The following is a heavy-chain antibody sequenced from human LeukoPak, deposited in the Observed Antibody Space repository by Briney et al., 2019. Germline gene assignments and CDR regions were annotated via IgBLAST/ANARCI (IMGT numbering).Heavy chain of an antibody. CDR3: ARGRGYCSGGSCLRFGY. V-gene: IGHV3-30*04. J-gene: IGHJ4*02. CDR2: ISYDGNKK. CDR1: GFTFSNYA. Sequence: EGSLRLSCAASGFTFSNYAMNWVRQAPGKGLEWVAVISYDGNKKYYADSVKGRFTISRDNPKNTLYLQMNSLRVEDTAVYYCARGRGYCSGGSCLRFGYWGQGTLVTVSS. D-gene: IGHD2-15*01.